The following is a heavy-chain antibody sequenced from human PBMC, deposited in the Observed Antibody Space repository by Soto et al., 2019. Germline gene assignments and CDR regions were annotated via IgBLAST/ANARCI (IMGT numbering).Heavy chain of an antibody. Sequence: SETLSLTCTVSGGSISSGDYYWSWIRQPPGKDLEWIGYIYYSGSTYYNPSLKSRVTISVDTSKNQFSLKLSSVTAADTAVYYCARVIGEGYYYDSSGYYWSYGMDVWGQGTTVTVSS. D-gene: IGHD3-22*01. V-gene: IGHV4-30-4*01. CDR3: ARVIGEGYYYDSSGYYWSYGMDV. CDR1: GGSISSGDYY. J-gene: IGHJ6*02. CDR2: IYYSGST.